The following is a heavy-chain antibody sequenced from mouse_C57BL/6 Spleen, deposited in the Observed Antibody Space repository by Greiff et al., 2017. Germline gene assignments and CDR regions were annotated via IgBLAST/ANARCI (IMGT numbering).Heavy chain of an antibody. CDR1: GYTFTDYY. CDR2: INPYNGGT. Sequence: VQLQQSGPVLVKPGASVKMSCKASGYTFTDYYMNWVKQSHGKSLEWIGVINPYNGGTSYNQKFKGKATLTVDKSSSTAYMELNSLTSEDSAVYYCARGIITTVVATRNAMDYWGQGTSVTVSS. CDR3: ARGIITTVVATRNAMDY. J-gene: IGHJ4*01. V-gene: IGHV1-19*01. D-gene: IGHD1-1*01.